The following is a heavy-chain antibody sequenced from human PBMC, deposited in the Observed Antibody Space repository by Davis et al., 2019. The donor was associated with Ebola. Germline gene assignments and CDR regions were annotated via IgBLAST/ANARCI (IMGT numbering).Heavy chain of an antibody. CDR1: GYTFTSYY. V-gene: IGHV1-46*01. CDR2: INPSGGST. Sequence: AASVKVSCEASGYTFTSYYMHWVRQAPGQGLEWMGIINPSGGSTSYAQKFQGRVTMTRDTSTSTVYMELSSLRSEDTAVYYCARAVAGLYYFDYWGQGTLVTVSS. D-gene: IGHD6-19*01. J-gene: IGHJ4*02. CDR3: ARAVAGLYYFDY.